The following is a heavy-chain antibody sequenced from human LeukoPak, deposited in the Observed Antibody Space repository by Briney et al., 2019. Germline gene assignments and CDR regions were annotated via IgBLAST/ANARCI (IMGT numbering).Heavy chain of an antibody. D-gene: IGHD6-13*01. J-gene: IGHJ3*02. CDR2: FYYSGSS. CDR3: ARVSPAVGAFDI. CDR1: GGSVSSYY. Sequence: SETLSLTCTVSGGSVSSYYWSWIRQPPGKGLEWIGYFYYSGSSNYNPSLKSRVTISGDTSKNQFSLKLSSVTAADTAIYYCARVSPAVGAFDIWGRGTMVTVSS. V-gene: IGHV4-59*02.